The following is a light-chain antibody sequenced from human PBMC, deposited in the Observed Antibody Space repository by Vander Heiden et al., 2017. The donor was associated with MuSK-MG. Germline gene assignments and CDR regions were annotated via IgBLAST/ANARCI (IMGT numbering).Light chain of an antibody. Sequence: EIVLTQSPGTLSLSPGERATLSCRASQSVASSLLAWYQQKPGQPPRLLIYGASSRATGIPDRFSGSGSGRDFTLTISRLEPEDSAVYYCQQYGTSPRTFGQGTKVEIK. CDR3: QQYGTSPRT. J-gene: IGKJ1*01. CDR1: QSVASSL. CDR2: GAS. V-gene: IGKV3-20*01.